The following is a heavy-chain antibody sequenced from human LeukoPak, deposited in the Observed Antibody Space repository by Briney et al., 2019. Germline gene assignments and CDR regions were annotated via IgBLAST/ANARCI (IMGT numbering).Heavy chain of an antibody. Sequence: GGSLRLSCAASGFTFSSYSMNWVRQAPGKGLEWISYISSSSSPIYYADSVKGRFTISRDNAKNSLYLQMSSLRAEDTAVYYCARVNCSGGSCYSSFAYWGQGTLVTVSS. CDR1: GFTFSSYS. CDR3: ARVNCSGGSCYSSFAY. V-gene: IGHV3-48*01. D-gene: IGHD2-15*01. CDR2: ISSSSSPI. J-gene: IGHJ4*02.